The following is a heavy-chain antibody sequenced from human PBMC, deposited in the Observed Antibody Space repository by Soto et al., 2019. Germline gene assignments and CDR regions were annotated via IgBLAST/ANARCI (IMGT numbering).Heavy chain of an antibody. CDR3: ARRPLDDFWSGPVDY. Sequence: LRLSCAASGFTFSSYSMNWVRQAPGKGLEWVSSISSSSSYIYYADSVKGRFTISRDNAKNSLYLQMNSLRAEDTAVYYCARRPLDDFWSGPVDYWGQGTLVTVSS. V-gene: IGHV3-21*01. J-gene: IGHJ4*02. CDR2: ISSSSSYI. CDR1: GFTFSSYS. D-gene: IGHD3-3*01.